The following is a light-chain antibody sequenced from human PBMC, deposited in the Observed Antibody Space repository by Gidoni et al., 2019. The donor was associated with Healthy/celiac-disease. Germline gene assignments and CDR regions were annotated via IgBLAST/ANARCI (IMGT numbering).Light chain of an antibody. CDR2: AAS. CDR1: QSISSY. Sequence: DIQMTQSPSSLSASVGDRVTITCRASQSISSYLNWYQQKPGKAPKLLIYAASSLQSGVPSMFSGSGSGTDFTLTISSLQPEDFATYYCQQSYSTPPSTFXQXTRVEIK. J-gene: IGKJ1*01. CDR3: QQSYSTPPST. V-gene: IGKV1-39*01.